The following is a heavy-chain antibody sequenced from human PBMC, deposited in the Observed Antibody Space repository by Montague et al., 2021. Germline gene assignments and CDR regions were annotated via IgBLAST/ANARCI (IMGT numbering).Heavy chain of an antibody. CDR3: ANFRQSVEMDV. V-gene: IGHV3-23*01. J-gene: IGHJ6*02. CDR2: INASGGKT. CDR1: GFTISSWA. Sequence: SLRLSLPASGFTISSWAMSWVRQAPGKGLECVSIINASGGKTHYADSVTGRFTISRDRSKNTLYLQMDSLRVEDTAVYYCANFRQSVEMDVWGQGTRVTVSS. D-gene: IGHD3-3*01.